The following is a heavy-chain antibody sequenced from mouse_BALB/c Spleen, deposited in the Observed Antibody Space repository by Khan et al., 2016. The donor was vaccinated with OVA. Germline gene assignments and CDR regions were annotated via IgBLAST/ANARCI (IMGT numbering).Heavy chain of an antibody. V-gene: IGHV1S132*01. D-gene: IGHD2-1*01. J-gene: IGHJ3*01. CDR1: GYTFPSYW. CDR3: ARGYFGNYEFVY. CDR2: IFPGTGTT. Sequence: QVQLQQSGAELVKPGTSVKLSCKTSGYTFPSYWIQWVKQRPGQGLGWLGQIFPGTGTTYYNENFKDKATLTVDTSSNSASMQLTSLTSEDSAVYVCARGYFGNYEFVYWGQGTLVTVSP.